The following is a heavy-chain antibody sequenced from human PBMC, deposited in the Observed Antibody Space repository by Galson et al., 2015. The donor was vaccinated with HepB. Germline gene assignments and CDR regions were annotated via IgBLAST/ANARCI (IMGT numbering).Heavy chain of an antibody. D-gene: IGHD6-19*01. CDR1: GFTFSSYA. CDR3: AKDIRTVAGRLKGKTDAFDI. J-gene: IGHJ3*02. V-gene: IGHV3-23*01. Sequence: SLRLSCAASGFTFSSYAMSWVRQAPGKGLEWVPAISGSGGSTYYADSVKGRFTISRDNSKNTLYLQMNSLRAEDTAVYYCAKDIRTVAGRLKGKTDAFDIWGQGTMVTVSS. CDR2: ISGSGGST.